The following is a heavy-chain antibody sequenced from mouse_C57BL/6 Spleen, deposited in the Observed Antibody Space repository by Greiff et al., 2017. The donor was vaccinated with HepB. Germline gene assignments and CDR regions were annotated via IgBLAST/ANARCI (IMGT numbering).Heavy chain of an antibody. CDR3: ARSFYDYDETWFAY. J-gene: IGHJ3*01. V-gene: IGHV1-85*01. Sequence: VQLQQSGPELVKPGASVKLSCKASGYTFTSYDINWVKQRPGQGLEWIGWIYPRDGSTKYNEKFKGKATLTVDTSSSTAYMELHSLTSEDSAVYFCARSFYDYDETWFAYWGQGTLVTVSA. CDR1: GYTFTSYD. CDR2: IYPRDGST. D-gene: IGHD2-4*01.